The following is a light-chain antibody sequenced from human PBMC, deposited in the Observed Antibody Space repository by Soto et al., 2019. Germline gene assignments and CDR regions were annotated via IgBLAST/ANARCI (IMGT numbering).Light chain of an antibody. V-gene: IGKV3-20*01. CDR1: QSIASSY. Sequence: EIVLTQSPGTLSLSPGERATLSCRASQSIASSYLAWYQQKPGQPPRLLLYRTFNRATGIPDRFSGSGSGTDFTLTISRLEPEDFAVYYCHQYATSPFTFGQGTKLEIK. CDR3: HQYATSPFT. CDR2: RTF. J-gene: IGKJ2*01.